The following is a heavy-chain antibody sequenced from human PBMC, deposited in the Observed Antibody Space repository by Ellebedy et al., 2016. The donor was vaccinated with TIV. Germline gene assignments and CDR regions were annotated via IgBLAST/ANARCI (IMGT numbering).Heavy chain of an antibody. CDR2: IYYTGTT. CDR3: SRHSTVTTIGS. CDR1: GGSISSYY. V-gene: IGHV4-59*08. J-gene: IGHJ5*02. Sequence: MPSETLSLTCAVSGGSISSYYWTWVRQPPGQGLEWIGYIYYTGTTSYNPSLKSRVTMSVDTSKNQFSRKLSSVTAADTAIVYCSRHSTVTTIGSWGQGALVTVSS. D-gene: IGHD4-17*01.